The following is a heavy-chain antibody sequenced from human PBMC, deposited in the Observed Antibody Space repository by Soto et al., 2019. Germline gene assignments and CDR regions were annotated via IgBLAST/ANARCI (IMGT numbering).Heavy chain of an antibody. D-gene: IGHD3-10*01. CDR1: GFTFSSYS. CDR3: AKKVNSGSGSQFFDY. J-gene: IGHJ4*02. V-gene: IGHV3-23*01. CDR2: FRSGGDDETT. Sequence: EVQLLESGGGLVQPGGSLRLSCAASGFTFSSYSMSWVRQAPGKGLEWVSGFRSGGDDETTYYADAVRGRFTISRDNSKNTLFLQMNSVRAEDTAIYYCAKKVNSGSGSQFFDYWGQGTLVTVSS.